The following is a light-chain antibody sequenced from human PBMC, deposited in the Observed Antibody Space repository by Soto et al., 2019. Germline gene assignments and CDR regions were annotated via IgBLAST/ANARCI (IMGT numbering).Light chain of an antibody. Sequence: EIVMTQSPATLSFSRVERVALSCRASQSVSSNLAWYQQKPGQAPRLLIYAASTRATGIPVRFSGSGSETEFTLTIRSLQSEDSALYYCHQYNNWPWTFGQGTKVDIK. CDR2: AAS. V-gene: IGKV3-15*01. CDR1: QSVSSN. J-gene: IGKJ1*01. CDR3: HQYNNWPWT.